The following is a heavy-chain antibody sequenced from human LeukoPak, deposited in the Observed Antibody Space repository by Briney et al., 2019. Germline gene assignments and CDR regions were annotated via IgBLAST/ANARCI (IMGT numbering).Heavy chain of an antibody. D-gene: IGHD4-17*01. CDR2: ISSSSSYI. CDR1: GFTFSSYA. J-gene: IGHJ3*02. Sequence: GGSLRLSCAASGFTFSSYAMSWVRQAPGKGLEWVSSISSSSSYIYYADSVKGRFTISRDNAKNSLYLQMNSLRAEDTAVYYCARAPDDYGDWGAFDIWGQGTMVTVSS. V-gene: IGHV3-21*01. CDR3: ARAPDDYGDWGAFDI.